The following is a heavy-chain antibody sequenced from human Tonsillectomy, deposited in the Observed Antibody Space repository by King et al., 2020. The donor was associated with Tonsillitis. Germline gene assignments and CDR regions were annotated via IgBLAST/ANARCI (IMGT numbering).Heavy chain of an antibody. J-gene: IGHJ4*02. CDR1: GGSISSGDHF. Sequence: LQLQESGPGVVKPAETLSLTCTVSGGSISSGDHFWAWIRQPPGKGLEWIGYMDYSGSIFYNPSLKSRITISGGTSENRFSLKLSSVTAADTAVYFFAGYVSGTFDYWGQGALVTVSS. CDR3: AGYVSGTFDY. D-gene: IGHD1-26*01. CDR2: MDYSGSI. V-gene: IGHV4-39*01.